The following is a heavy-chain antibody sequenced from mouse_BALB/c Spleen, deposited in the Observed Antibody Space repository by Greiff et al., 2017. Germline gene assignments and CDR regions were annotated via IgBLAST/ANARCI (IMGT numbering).Heavy chain of an antibody. D-gene: IGHD1-1*01. V-gene: IGHV5-6*01. Sequence: EVQLVESGGDLVKPGGSLKLSCAASGFTFSSYGMSWVRQTPDKRLEWVATISSGGSYTYYPDSVKGRFTISRDNAKNTLYLQMSSLKSEDTAMYYCARRPAVEQAGAMDYWGQGTSVTVSS. CDR3: ARRPAVEQAGAMDY. J-gene: IGHJ4*01. CDR1: GFTFSSYG. CDR2: ISSGGSYT.